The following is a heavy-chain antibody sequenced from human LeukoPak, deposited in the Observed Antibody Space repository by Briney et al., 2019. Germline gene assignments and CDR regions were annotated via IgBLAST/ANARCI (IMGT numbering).Heavy chain of an antibody. CDR1: GFTFSSYG. CDR3: AKDQSGGIPTPYFDY. Sequence: GGSLRLSCAASGFTFSSYGMHWVRQAPGKGLEWVAFIRYDGSNKYYADSVKGRFTISRDNSKNTLYLQMNSLRAEDTAVYYCAKDQSGGIPTPYFDYWGQGTLVTVSS. V-gene: IGHV3-30*02. CDR2: IRYDGSNK. J-gene: IGHJ4*02. D-gene: IGHD4-23*01.